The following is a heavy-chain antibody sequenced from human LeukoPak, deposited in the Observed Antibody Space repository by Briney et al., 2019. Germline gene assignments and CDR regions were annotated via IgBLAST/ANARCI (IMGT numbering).Heavy chain of an antibody. V-gene: IGHV3-74*01. J-gene: IGHJ3*02. CDR1: GFMFSSYL. D-gene: IGHD2-2*01. CDR3: ARGPGAFDI. Sequence: PGGSLRLSCVASGFMFSSYLMNGVRQAPGKGLVWVSRINSDGSSTSYADSVKGRFTISRDNAKNTLFLQMNSLRAEDTAVYYCARGPGAFDIWGQGTMVTVSS. CDR2: INSDGSST.